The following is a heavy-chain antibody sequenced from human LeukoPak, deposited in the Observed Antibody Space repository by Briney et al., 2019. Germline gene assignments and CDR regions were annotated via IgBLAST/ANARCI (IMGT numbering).Heavy chain of an antibody. CDR1: GGSISRYY. Sequence: SETLSLTCTVSGGSISRYYWSLIRQPAGKGLEWIGRIYTSGSTNYNPSLKSRVTMSVDTSKNQFSLKLSSVTAADTAVYYCARDRRGPVVGDWYSDLWGRGTLVTVSS. CDR3: ARDRRGPVVGDWYSDL. CDR2: IYTSGST. V-gene: IGHV4-4*07. D-gene: IGHD3-16*01. J-gene: IGHJ2*01.